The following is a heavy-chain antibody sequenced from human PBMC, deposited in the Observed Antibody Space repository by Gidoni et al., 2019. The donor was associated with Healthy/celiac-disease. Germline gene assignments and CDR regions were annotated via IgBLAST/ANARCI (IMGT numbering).Heavy chain of an antibody. V-gene: IGHV1-69*01. Sequence: QVQLVQSGAAVTKPGSSVKVSCKASGGTFSSYAISWVRQAPGQGLEWMGGIIPIFGTANYAQKFQGRVTITADESTSTAYMELSSLRSEDTAVYYCATLRAPYYYDCSGYATYDYWGQGTLVTVSS. CDR1: GGTFSSYA. CDR3: ATLRAPYYYDCSGYATYDY. D-gene: IGHD3-22*01. CDR2: IIPIFGTA. J-gene: IGHJ4*02.